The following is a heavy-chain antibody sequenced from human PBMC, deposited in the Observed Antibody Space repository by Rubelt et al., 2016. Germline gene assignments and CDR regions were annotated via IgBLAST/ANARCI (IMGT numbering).Heavy chain of an antibody. CDR1: GGSISSYY. J-gene: IGHJ4*02. Sequence: QVQLQESGPGLVKPSETLSLTCTVSGGSISSYYWSWIRQPPGTGLEWIGYIYYSGSTNYNPSLKVRVTISGETSKHQFSLKLSSVTAADTAVYYWARERSVYRSRIYYFDYWGQGTLVTVSS. CDR3: ARERSVYRSRIYYFDY. V-gene: IGHV4-59*01. CDR2: IYYSGST. D-gene: IGHD2-15*01.